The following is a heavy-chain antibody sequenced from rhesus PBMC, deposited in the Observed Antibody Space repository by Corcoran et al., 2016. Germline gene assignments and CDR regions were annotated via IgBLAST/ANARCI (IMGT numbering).Heavy chain of an antibody. J-gene: IGHJ1*01. D-gene: IGHD6-13*01. CDR3: ARSYSSWSGLYFEF. Sequence: QVQLQESGPGLVKPSETLSLTCAVSGGSISSNYWSWIRQPPGKGLEWIGYIYGSSGSTSYNPSLKSRVTISTDTSKIQFSLKLSSVTAADTAVYYCARSYSSWSGLYFEFWGQGALVTVSS. V-gene: IGHV4-160*01. CDR1: GGSISSNY. CDR2: IYGSSGST.